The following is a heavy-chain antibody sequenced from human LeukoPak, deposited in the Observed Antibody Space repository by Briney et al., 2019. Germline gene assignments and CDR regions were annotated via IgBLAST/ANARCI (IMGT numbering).Heavy chain of an antibody. V-gene: IGHV3-30*18. D-gene: IGHD4-17*01. CDR2: TSYDGSNK. CDR3: AKVSRYGDDGEYFQH. Sequence: GRSLRLSCAASGFTFSSYGMHWVRQAPGKGLEWVAVTSYDGSNKYYADSVKGRFTISRDNSKNTLYLQMNSLRAEDTAVYYCAKVSRYGDDGEYFQHWGQGTLVTVSS. CDR1: GFTFSSYG. J-gene: IGHJ1*01.